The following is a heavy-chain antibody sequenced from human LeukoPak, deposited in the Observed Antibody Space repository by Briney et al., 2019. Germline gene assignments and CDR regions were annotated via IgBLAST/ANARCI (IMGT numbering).Heavy chain of an antibody. CDR2: VFFTGNT. Sequence: SETLSLTCTVSGGSMSGAYWSWIRQPPGKGLEWIGYVFFTGNTNYNPSLGSRLTISVDTSRSQFSLKLNSVTAADTAVYYCARHKVFGYYYMDVWGKGTTVTVSS. D-gene: IGHD1-14*01. CDR3: ARHKVFGYYYMDV. J-gene: IGHJ6*03. CDR1: GGSMSGAY. V-gene: IGHV4-59*08.